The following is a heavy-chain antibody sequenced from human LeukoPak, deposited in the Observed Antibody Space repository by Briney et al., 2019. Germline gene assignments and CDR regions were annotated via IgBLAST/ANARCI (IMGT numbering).Heavy chain of an antibody. J-gene: IGHJ3*02. Sequence: SETLSLTCTVSGGSISRSSYYWGWIRQPPGKGLEWIGSIYYSGSTYYNPSLKSRVTISVDTSKNQFSLKLSSVTAADTAVYYCARQYIVVVVPAIRLDAFDIWGQGTMVTVSS. V-gene: IGHV4-39*01. D-gene: IGHD2-15*01. CDR2: IYYSGST. CDR3: ARQYIVVVVPAIRLDAFDI. CDR1: GGSISRSSYY.